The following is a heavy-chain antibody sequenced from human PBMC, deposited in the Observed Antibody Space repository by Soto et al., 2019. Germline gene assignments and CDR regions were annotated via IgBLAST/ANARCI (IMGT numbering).Heavy chain of an antibody. CDR2: IIPIFGTA. J-gene: IGHJ6*02. Sequence: GASVNVSCKASGGTFSSYAISWVRQAPGQGLEWMGGIIPIFGTANYAQKFQGRVTITADESTSTAYMELSSLRSEDTAVYYCARDALGTMVRGVIIGSPHYGMDVWGQGTTVTVS. CDR1: GGTFSSYA. CDR3: ARDALGTMVRGVIIGSPHYGMDV. D-gene: IGHD3-10*01. V-gene: IGHV1-69*13.